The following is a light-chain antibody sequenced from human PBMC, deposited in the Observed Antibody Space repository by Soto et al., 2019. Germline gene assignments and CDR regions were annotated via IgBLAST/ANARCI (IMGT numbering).Light chain of an antibody. CDR1: QSGLYSSNNKNY. J-gene: IGKJ1*01. CDR3: HQSYRTPWT. V-gene: IGKV4-1*01. Sequence: DIVMTQSPDSLTVSLGVRATINFKSSQSGLYSSNNKNYLAWYQQKPGQPPKLLIYWASTRESGVPDRFSGSGYGTDFTLTISSLPAEDVAVYYCHQSYRTPWTLGQGTKVEIK. CDR2: WAS.